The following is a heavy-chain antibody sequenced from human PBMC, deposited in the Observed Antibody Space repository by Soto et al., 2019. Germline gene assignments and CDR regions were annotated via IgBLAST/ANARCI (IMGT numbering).Heavy chain of an antibody. CDR2: ISGSGGTT. D-gene: IGHD3-3*01. V-gene: IGHV3-23*01. CDR1: GFTFGSHA. J-gene: IGHJ4*02. Sequence: GSLRLSCTVSGFTFGSHAMSWVRQAPGKGLECVSGISGSGGTTFYADSVKGRFTISRDNSKKTLYLQMNSLRAEDTAVYYCAKTPYDFWSSGQYLFDHWGQGTLVTVSS. CDR3: AKTPYDFWSSGQYLFDH.